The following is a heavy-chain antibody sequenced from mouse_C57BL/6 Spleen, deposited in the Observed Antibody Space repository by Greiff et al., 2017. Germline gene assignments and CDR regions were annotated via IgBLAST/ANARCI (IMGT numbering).Heavy chain of an antibody. CDR2: IYPGDGDT. CDR1: GYAFSSSW. CDR3: ARSYDYDYY. V-gene: IGHV1-82*01. D-gene: IGHD2-4*01. Sequence: QVQLQQSGPELVKPGASVKISCKASGYAFSSSWMNWVKQRPGKGLEWIGRIYPGDGDTNYNGKFKGKATLTADKSSSTAYMQLSSLTSEDSAVYFCARSYDYDYYWGQGTTLTVSS. J-gene: IGHJ2*01.